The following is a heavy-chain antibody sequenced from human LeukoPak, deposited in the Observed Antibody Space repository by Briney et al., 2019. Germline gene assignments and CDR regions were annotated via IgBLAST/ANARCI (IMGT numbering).Heavy chain of an antibody. V-gene: IGHV4-61*02. CDR1: GGFISSGSYF. Sequence: PSETLSLTYTVCGGFISSGSYFWSWIRQPAGKGLEWTGRIYTSGSTNYNPSLKSRVTISVDTSKNQFSLKLSSVTAADTAVYYCARDPGSGWYAVDYWGQGTLVTVSS. CDR2: IYTSGST. CDR3: ARDPGSGWYAVDY. D-gene: IGHD6-19*01. J-gene: IGHJ4*02.